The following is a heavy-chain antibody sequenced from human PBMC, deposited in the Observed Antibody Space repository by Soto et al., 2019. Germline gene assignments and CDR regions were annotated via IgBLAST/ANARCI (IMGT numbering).Heavy chain of an antibody. J-gene: IGHJ6*02. CDR2: IYYSGST. CDR1: GGSISSYY. V-gene: IGHV4-59*01. D-gene: IGHD3-10*01. CDR3: ARVPYGSGSKYYYGMDV. Sequence: SETLSLTCTVSGGSISSYYWSWIRQPPGKGLEWIGYIYYSGSTNYNPSLKRRVTIPVDTSKNQFSLKTSSVTAADTAVYYCARVPYGSGSKYYYGMDVWGQGTTVTVSS.